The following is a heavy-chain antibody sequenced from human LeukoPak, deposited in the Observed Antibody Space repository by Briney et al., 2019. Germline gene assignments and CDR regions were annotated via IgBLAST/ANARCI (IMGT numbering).Heavy chain of an antibody. CDR2: INPTSLVT. CDR1: GYTFTGYY. Sequence: ASVKVSCRAPGYTFTGYYMHWVRQAPGQGLEWLGYINPTSLVTKYAQKFQGRVTLTRDTSIHTAYMELSRLRSDDTAMFYCAVSFTSDAFDIWGQGTFVAVSS. CDR3: AVSFTSDAFDI. D-gene: IGHD2-2*01. J-gene: IGHJ3*02. V-gene: IGHV1-2*02.